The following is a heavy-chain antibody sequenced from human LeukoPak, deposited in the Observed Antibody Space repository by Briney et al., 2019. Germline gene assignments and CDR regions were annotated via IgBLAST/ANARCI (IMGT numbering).Heavy chain of an antibody. Sequence: GRSLRLSCAASGFTFSSYAMHWVRQAPGKGLEWVAVISYDGSNKYYADSVKGRFTISRDNSKNTLYLQMNSLRAEDTAVYYCARVSSDGWFDPWGPGTLVTVSS. CDR2: ISYDGSNK. V-gene: IGHV3-30*04. D-gene: IGHD2-15*01. J-gene: IGHJ5*02. CDR1: GFTFSSYA. CDR3: ARVSSDGWFDP.